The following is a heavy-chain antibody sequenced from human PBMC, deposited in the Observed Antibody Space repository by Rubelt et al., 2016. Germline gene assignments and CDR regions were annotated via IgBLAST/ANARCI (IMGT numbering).Heavy chain of an antibody. V-gene: IGHV4-59*01. J-gene: IGHJ4*02. CDR2: IYYSGST. CDR3: AGGITIFGVASGYFDY. CDR1: GGSISSYY. Sequence: QVQLQESGPGLVKPSETLSFTCTVSGGSISSYYWSWIRQPPGKGLEWIGYIYYSGSTNYNPSLKSRVTKPVDTSKNQFSLKLSSVTAADTAVYYCAGGITIFGVASGYFDYWGQGTLVTVSS. D-gene: IGHD3-3*01.